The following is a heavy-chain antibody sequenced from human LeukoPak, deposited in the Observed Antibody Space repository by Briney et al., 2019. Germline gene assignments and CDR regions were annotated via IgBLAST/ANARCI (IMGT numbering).Heavy chain of an antibody. V-gene: IGHV3-74*03. CDR2: INGDGSST. D-gene: IGHD2-21*01. CDR3: ARDRAEHNYPYHTLFDN. J-gene: IGHJ4*02. Sequence: GGSLRLSCAASGFTFKDYWMHWIRQVPNEGLLWLARINGDGSSTLYEDSVKGRFTISRDNAKNALYLQMNSLGAEDTAIYYCARDRAEHNYPYHTLFDNWGQGTPVTVSS. CDR1: GFTFKDYW.